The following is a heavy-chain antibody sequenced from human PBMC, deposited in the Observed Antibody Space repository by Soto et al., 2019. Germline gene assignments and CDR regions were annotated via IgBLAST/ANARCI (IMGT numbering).Heavy chain of an antibody. D-gene: IGHD6-6*01. J-gene: IGHJ6*02. V-gene: IGHV4-34*01. CDR2: INHGGNS. Sequence: QVQLQQWGAGLLKPSETLSLTCAMYGGSFSDYYWSWVRQPPGKGLEWLGEINHGGNSNYNPSLKSRVTISGDTSNNQFSLKLTSVTAADTGVYYCAGREVSTSSFYYYYYAMDVWGQVTTVTVS. CDR1: GGSFSDYY. CDR3: AGREVSTSSFYYYYYAMDV.